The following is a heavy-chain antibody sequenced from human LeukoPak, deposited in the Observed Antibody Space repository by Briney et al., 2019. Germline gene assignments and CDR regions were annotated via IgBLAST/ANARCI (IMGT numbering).Heavy chain of an antibody. CDR2: INTNTGHP. D-gene: IGHD3-10*01. J-gene: IGHJ4*02. CDR3: ARGSSVVRGVTTFDY. CDR1: GYTFSNNA. V-gene: IGHV7-4-1*02. Sequence: ASVKVSCKVSGYTFSNNAMNWVRQAPGQGLEWMGRINTNTGHPTYAQGFTGRFVFSLDTSVSTAYLQISSLEAEDTAVYYCARGSSVVRGVTTFDYWGQGTLVTVSS.